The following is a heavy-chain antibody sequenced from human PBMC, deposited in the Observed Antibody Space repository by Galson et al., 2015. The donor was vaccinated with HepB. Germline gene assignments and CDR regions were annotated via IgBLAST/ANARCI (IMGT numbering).Heavy chain of an antibody. CDR1: GFTFNTYA. Sequence: SLRLSCAASGFTFNTYAMSWVRQAPGKGLEWVSVISGSGGTTNYADSVKGRFTISRDNSKNTLYLQMNSLRVEDTAVYYCAKDRARSGTYSMGDYWGQGTLVTVSS. V-gene: IGHV3-23*01. CDR3: AKDRARSGTYSMGDY. CDR2: ISGSGGTT. J-gene: IGHJ4*01. D-gene: IGHD1-26*01.